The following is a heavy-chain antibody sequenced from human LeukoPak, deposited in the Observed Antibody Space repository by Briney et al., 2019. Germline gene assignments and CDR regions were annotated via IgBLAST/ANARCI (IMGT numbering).Heavy chain of an antibody. Sequence: GGSLRLSCAASGFTVSSNYAMSWVRQAPGKGLEWVSAISGSGGSTNYADSVKGRFTISRDNSKNTLYLQMNSLRAEDTAVYYCAKGRYYDSSGYPTSVDYWGQGTLVTVSS. CDR2: ISGSGGST. J-gene: IGHJ4*02. D-gene: IGHD3-22*01. CDR1: GFTVSSNYA. V-gene: IGHV3-23*01. CDR3: AKGRYYDSSGYPTSVDY.